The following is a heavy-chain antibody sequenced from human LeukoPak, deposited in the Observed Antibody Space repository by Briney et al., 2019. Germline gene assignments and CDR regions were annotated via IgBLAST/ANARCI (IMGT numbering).Heavy chain of an antibody. CDR3: ARAERRTYYYEPSFLDY. D-gene: IGHD3-22*01. CDR2: IYYSGST. J-gene: IGHJ4*02. Sequence: SETLSLTCTVSGGSISSGGYYWSWIRQHPGKGLEWIGYIYYSGSTYYNPSLKSRVTISVDTSKNQFSLKLSSVTAADTAVYYCARAERRTYYYEPSFLDYWGQGTLVTVSS. CDR1: GGSISSGGYY. V-gene: IGHV4-31*03.